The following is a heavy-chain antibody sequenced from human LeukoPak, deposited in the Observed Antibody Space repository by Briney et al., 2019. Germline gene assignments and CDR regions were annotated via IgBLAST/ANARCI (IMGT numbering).Heavy chain of an antibody. CDR3: AKEASIFGGVIVSTFDY. CDR1: GFTFSKFA. J-gene: IGHJ4*02. CDR2: VSDGSYK. V-gene: IGHV3-30*04. D-gene: IGHD3-16*02. Sequence: GGSLRLSCAAAGFTFSKFAMHWVRQAPGKGLEWVAVVSDGSYKYYADSVKGRFTISRDNSKNTLYLQTNSLRAEDTAVYYCAKEASIFGGVIVSTFDYWGQGTLVTVSS.